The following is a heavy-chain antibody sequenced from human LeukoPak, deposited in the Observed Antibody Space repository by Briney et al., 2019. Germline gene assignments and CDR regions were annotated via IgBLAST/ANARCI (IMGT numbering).Heavy chain of an antibody. V-gene: IGHV3-23*01. CDR2: ISNSGGST. CDR1: GFTFSSHT. CDR3: AKESLVVIESYFDN. J-gene: IGHJ4*02. Sequence: GGSLRLSCAASGFTFSSHTMTWVRQAPGKGLEWVSAISNSGGSTYYADSVKGRFTMSRDNSKNTLYLQMNSLRDEDTAEYFCAKESLVVIESYFDNWGQGTLVTVSS. D-gene: IGHD3-22*01.